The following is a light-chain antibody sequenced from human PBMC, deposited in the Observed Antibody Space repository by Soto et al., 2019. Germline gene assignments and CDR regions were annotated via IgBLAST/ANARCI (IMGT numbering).Light chain of an antibody. V-gene: IGLV1-44*01. CDR1: SSNIGGHT. J-gene: IGLJ7*01. Sequence: QSVLTQPPSASGTPGQRVTISCSGSSSNIGGHTVNWYQQLPGTAPKLLIYSDYHRPSGVPDRFSGSKSGTSASLAISGLQSEDEADYYCATWDASLNGWVFGGGTQLTVL. CDR2: SDY. CDR3: ATWDASLNGWV.